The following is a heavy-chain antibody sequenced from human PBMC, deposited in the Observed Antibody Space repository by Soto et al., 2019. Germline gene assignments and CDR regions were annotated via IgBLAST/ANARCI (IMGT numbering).Heavy chain of an antibody. CDR2: IYYSGST. V-gene: IGHV4-59*04. J-gene: IGHJ5*02. CDR3: ARHPSDFWFDP. D-gene: IGHD2-21*02. CDR1: GGSISPYY. Sequence: PSETLSLTCTVSGGSISPYYWSWIRQPPGKGLEWIGYIYYSGSTYYNPSLKSRVTVSVDTSKNQFSLKLSSVTAADTAVYYCARHPSDFWFDPWGQGTLVTVSS.